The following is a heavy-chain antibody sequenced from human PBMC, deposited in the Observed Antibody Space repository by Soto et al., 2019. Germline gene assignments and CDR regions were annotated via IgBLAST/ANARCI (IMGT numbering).Heavy chain of an antibody. D-gene: IGHD3-10*01. Sequence: EVQLLESGGGLVQPGGSLRLSCVVSGFTFNNYAMNWVRQAPGKGLEWVSGISASGGSTYYADSVKGRFTISRDSSKHTLYLQMNSLRADDTAIYYCAIHFYYGSGSYYVVDYWGQGTVVTVSS. CDR2: ISASGGST. J-gene: IGHJ4*02. CDR3: AIHFYYGSGSYYVVDY. CDR1: GFTFNNYA. V-gene: IGHV3-23*01.